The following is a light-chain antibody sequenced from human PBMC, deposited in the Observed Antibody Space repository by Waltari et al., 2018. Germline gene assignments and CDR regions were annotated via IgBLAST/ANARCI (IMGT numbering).Light chain of an antibody. CDR3: QQYNSYSST. J-gene: IGKJ1*01. V-gene: IGKV1-5*03. CDR2: KAS. CDR1: QSISSW. Sequence: DIQMTQSPSTLSASVGDRVTITCRARQSISSWLAWYHQKPGKAPKLLIYKASSLESGVPSRFSGSGSGTEFTLTISSLQPDDFATYYCQQYNSYSSTFGQGTKVEIK.